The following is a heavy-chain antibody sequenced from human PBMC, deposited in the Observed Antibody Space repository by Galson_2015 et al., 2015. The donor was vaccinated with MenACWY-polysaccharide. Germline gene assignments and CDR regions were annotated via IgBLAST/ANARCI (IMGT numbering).Heavy chain of an antibody. J-gene: IGHJ6*03. CDR1: GFTFSTYG. V-gene: IGHV3-30*18. D-gene: IGHD4-11*01. CDR2: ISYDGINK. Sequence: SLRLSCAASGFTFSTYGMHWVRQAPGKGLEWVALISYDGINKYYPDSVKGRFTISRDNSKKTLYLQVNSLKGEDTAVYYCAKDFLRLQRQILYMDVWGKGTTVTVSS. CDR3: AKDFLRLQRQILYMDV.